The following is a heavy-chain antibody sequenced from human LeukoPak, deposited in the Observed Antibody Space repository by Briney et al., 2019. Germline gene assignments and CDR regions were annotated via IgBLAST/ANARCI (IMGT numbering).Heavy chain of an antibody. CDR3: ARVFRSGWFGELFDY. J-gene: IGHJ4*02. Sequence: GGSLRRSCAAYGFTVSSNYVSWVRQAPGQGLEWDSVIYSGGSTYYADSVKGRFTISRHNSKNTLNLQMNSLRAEDTAVYYCARVFRSGWFGELFDYWGQGTLVTVSS. CDR1: GFTVSSNY. V-gene: IGHV3-53*04. D-gene: IGHD3-10*01. CDR2: IYSGGST.